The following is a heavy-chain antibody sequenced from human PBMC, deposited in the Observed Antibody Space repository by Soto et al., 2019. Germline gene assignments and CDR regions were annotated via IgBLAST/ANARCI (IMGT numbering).Heavy chain of an antibody. V-gene: IGHV1-69*02. J-gene: IGHJ3*02. Sequence: QVQLVQSGAEVKKPGSSVKVSCKASGGTFSTYTFSWVRQAPGQGLEWMGRSIPVIDVANYAQKFQGRVKITANNSSSKAYREPISLRSEDTAVYYCASEVLEPRGPNHAFDIWGQGTLVTVSS. CDR2: SIPVIDVA. CDR1: GGTFSTYT. D-gene: IGHD3-10*01. CDR3: ASEVLEPRGPNHAFDI.